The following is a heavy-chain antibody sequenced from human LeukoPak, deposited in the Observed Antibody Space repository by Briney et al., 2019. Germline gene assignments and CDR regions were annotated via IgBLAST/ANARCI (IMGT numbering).Heavy chain of an antibody. J-gene: IGHJ4*02. CDR1: GYLFTSYW. CDR3: ARQYSSSWKLFDY. Sequence: GESLKISCKGSGYLFTSYWIGWVRQMPGKGLEWMGIIYPGDSDTRYSPSFQGQVTISADKSISTAYLQWSSLKASDTAMYYCARQYSSSWKLFDYWGQGTLVTVSS. V-gene: IGHV5-51*01. D-gene: IGHD6-13*01. CDR2: IYPGDSDT.